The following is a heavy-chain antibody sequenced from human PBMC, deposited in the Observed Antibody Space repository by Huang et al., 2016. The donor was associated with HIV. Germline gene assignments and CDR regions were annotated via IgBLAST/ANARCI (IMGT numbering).Heavy chain of an antibody. V-gene: IGHV1-69*01. CDR1: GGSFRNFA. Sequence: QVQLVQSGAEVKKPGSSVRVSCKASGGSFRNFAIGWVRQAPGQGLEWVGGILPTLGTGNYAQKFQGRVTIIADESTSTAYMELSSLRSEDTAVYYCATVDYYDTSGPQRGYFDNWGQGTLVTVSS. CDR3: ATVDYYDTSGPQRGYFDN. D-gene: IGHD3-22*01. CDR2: ILPTLGTG. J-gene: IGHJ4*02.